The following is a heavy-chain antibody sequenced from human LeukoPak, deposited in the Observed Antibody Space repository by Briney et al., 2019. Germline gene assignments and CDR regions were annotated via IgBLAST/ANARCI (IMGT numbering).Heavy chain of an antibody. J-gene: IGHJ4*02. Sequence: GGSLRLSCAASGFTFSSYSMHWVRQAPGKGLVWVSRINSDGSSTSYADSVKGRFTISRDNAKNTLYLQMNSLRAEDTAVYYCARDRDDSSGYYDYWGQGTLVTVSS. V-gene: IGHV3-74*01. CDR1: GFTFSSYS. CDR2: INSDGSST. CDR3: ARDRDDSSGYYDY. D-gene: IGHD3-22*01.